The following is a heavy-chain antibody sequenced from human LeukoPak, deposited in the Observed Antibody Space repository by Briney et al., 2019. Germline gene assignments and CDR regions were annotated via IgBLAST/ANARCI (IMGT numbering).Heavy chain of an antibody. Sequence: PSETLSLTCTVSGGSISSGGYYWSWIRQHPGKGLEWIGYIYYSGSTNYNPSLKSRVTISVDTSKNQFSLKLSSVTAADTAVYYCARDDYSNGYYFDYWGQGTLVTVSS. V-gene: IGHV4-31*03. J-gene: IGHJ4*02. D-gene: IGHD4-11*01. CDR1: GGSISSGGYY. CDR3: ARDDYSNGYYFDY. CDR2: IYYSGST.